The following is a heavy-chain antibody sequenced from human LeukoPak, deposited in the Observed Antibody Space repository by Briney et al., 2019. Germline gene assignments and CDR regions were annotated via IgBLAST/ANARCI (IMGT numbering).Heavy chain of an antibody. J-gene: IGHJ1*01. CDR3: AKHSSSGFYAKYFQH. CDR1: GFTFSSYW. CDR2: IKHDGSEK. V-gene: IGHV3-7*02. Sequence: GGSLRLSCAASGFTFSSYWMSWVRQAPGKGLEWVADIKHDGSEKYYVDSLKGRFTISRDNAQNSLHLQMNSLRAEDTAVYYCAKHSSSGFYAKYFQHWGQGTLVTVSS. D-gene: IGHD3-22*01.